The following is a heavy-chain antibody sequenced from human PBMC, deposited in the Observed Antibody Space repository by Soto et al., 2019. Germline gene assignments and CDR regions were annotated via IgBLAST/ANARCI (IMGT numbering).Heavy chain of an antibody. Sequence: SETLSLTCTVSGGSISSYYWSWIRQPPGKGLEWIGYIYYSGSTNYNPSLKSRVTISVDTSKNQFSLKLSSVTAADTAVYYCARALFGIAARGMDVWGQGTTVTVSS. J-gene: IGHJ6*02. CDR3: ARALFGIAARGMDV. V-gene: IGHV4-59*01. D-gene: IGHD6-6*01. CDR2: IYYSGST. CDR1: GGSISSYY.